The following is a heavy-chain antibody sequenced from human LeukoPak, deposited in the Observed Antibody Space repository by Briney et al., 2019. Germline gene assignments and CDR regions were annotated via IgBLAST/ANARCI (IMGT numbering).Heavy chain of an antibody. Sequence: PGGSLRLSCAASGFAVSSNHMNWVRQAPGKGLEWVSVIFNGGSTYYADSVKGRFTISRDNSKNTLYLQMNSLRAEDTAVYYCAREETTGYMDVWGKGTTVTVSS. CDR3: AREETTGYMDV. V-gene: IGHV3-53*05. J-gene: IGHJ6*03. CDR1: GFAVSSNH. D-gene: IGHD4-17*01. CDR2: IFNGGST.